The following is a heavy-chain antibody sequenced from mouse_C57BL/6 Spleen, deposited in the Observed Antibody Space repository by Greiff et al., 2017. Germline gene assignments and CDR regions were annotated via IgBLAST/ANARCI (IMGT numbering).Heavy chain of an antibody. Sequence: QVHVKQPGAELVRPGSSVKLSCKASGYTFTSYWMDWVKQRPGQGLEWIGNIYPSDSETHYNQKFKDKATLTVDKSSSTAYMQLSSLTSEDSAVYYCARGDDYDDGAYWYFDVWGTGTTVTVSS. D-gene: IGHD2-4*01. CDR1: GYTFTSYW. V-gene: IGHV1-61*01. CDR2: IYPSDSET. J-gene: IGHJ1*03. CDR3: ARGDDYDDGAYWYFDV.